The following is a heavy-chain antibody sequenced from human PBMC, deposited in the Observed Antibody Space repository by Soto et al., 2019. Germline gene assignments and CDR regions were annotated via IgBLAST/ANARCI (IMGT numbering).Heavy chain of an antibody. J-gene: IGHJ5*02. CDR1: GGSISSYY. Sequence: SETLSLTCTVSGGSISSYYGSWIRQPPGKGLEWIGYIYYSGSTNYNPSLKSRVTISVDTSKNQFSLKLSSVTAADTAVYYCARDHGVYNYWYNWFYPGGQGTLVTVSS. CDR3: ARDHGVYNYWYNWFYP. CDR2: IYYSGST. V-gene: IGHV4-59*01. D-gene: IGHD4-17*01.